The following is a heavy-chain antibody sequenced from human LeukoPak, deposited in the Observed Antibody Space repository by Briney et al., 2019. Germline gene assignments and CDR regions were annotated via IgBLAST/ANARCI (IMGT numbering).Heavy chain of an antibody. V-gene: IGHV4-59*01. D-gene: IGHD3-22*01. CDR3: AREAEYYDSSGSYSNYFDY. CDR1: GGSISSYY. Sequence: SETLSLTCTVSGGSISSYYWSWIRQPPGKGLEWIGYIYYIGSTNYNPSLKSRVTISLDTSKNQFSLKLSSVTAADTAVYYCAREAEYYDSSGSYSNYFDYWGQGTLVTVSS. J-gene: IGHJ4*02. CDR2: IYYIGST.